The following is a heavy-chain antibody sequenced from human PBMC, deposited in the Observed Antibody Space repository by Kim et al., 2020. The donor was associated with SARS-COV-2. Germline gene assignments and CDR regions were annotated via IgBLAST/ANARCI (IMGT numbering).Heavy chain of an antibody. CDR1: GFTFDDYA. J-gene: IGHJ3*02. Sequence: GGSLRLSCAASGFTFDDYAMHWVRQAPGKGLEWVSGISWNSGSIGYADSVKGRFTISRDNAKNSLYLQMNSLRAEDTALYYCAKDIGGSKPRGGDAFDIWGQGTMVTVSS. D-gene: IGHD1-26*01. CDR3: AKDIGGSKPRGGDAFDI. V-gene: IGHV3-9*01. CDR2: ISWNSGSI.